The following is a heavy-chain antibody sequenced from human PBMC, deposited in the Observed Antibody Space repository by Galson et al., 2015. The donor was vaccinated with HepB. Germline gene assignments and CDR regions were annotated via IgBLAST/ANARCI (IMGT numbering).Heavy chain of an antibody. CDR2: INPTGGST. Sequence: SVKVSCKASGYSFSSYYIHWVRQVPGQGLEWMGIINPTGGSTTYTQKFQGRVTMTRDRSAGPVYMELSSLRSEDTAVYYCAGESGSSSRYFDYWGQGTLVTVSS. V-gene: IGHV1-46*03. CDR3: AGESGSSSRYFDY. CDR1: GYSFSSYY. D-gene: IGHD3-3*01. J-gene: IGHJ4*02.